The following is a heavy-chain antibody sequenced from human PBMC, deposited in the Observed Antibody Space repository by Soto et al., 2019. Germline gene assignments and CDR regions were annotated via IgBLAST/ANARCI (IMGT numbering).Heavy chain of an antibody. Sequence: PSETLSLTCTVSGGSVTNSSYYWGWIRQSPGKGLEWIGSVYYRGRSYSKSSVKSRVTISVDTSKNQFSLNLNSVTASDTAVYFCVGQRTTVITQAYFDYGGPGALVTVSS. CDR1: GGSVTNSSYY. J-gene: IGHJ4*02. V-gene: IGHV4-39*01. D-gene: IGHD4-4*01. CDR3: VGQRTTVITQAYFDY. CDR2: VYYRGRS.